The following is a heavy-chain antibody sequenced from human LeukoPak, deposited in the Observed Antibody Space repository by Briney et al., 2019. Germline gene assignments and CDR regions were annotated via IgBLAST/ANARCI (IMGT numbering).Heavy chain of an antibody. J-gene: IGHJ4*02. Sequence: PSETLSLTCTVSGGSISSSSYYWGWIRQPPGKGLEWIGSIYYSGSTYYNPSLKSRVTISVDTSKNQFSLKLSSVTAADTAVYYCARSNAQQLLDYWGQGTLVTVSS. CDR1: GGSISSSSYY. CDR3: ARSNAQQLLDY. D-gene: IGHD6-13*01. CDR2: IYYSGST. V-gene: IGHV4-39*07.